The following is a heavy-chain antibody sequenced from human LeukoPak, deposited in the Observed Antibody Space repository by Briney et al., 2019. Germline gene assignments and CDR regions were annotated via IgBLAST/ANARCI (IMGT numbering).Heavy chain of an antibody. Sequence: GGSLRLSCAASGFTVSSYGMHWVRQAPDKGLEWVAFVRYDGSNKYYADSVKGRFTISRDNSKNTLYLQMNSLRAEDTAVYYCAKERDAYYYYYMDVWGKGTTVTISS. CDR1: GFTVSSYG. CDR2: VRYDGSNK. V-gene: IGHV3-30*02. J-gene: IGHJ6*03. CDR3: AKERDAYYYYYMDV.